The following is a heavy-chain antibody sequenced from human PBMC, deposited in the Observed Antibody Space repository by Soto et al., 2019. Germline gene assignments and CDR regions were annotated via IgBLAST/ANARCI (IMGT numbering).Heavy chain of an antibody. D-gene: IGHD6-13*01. Sequence: GGSLRLSCAASGFTFDDYGMSWVRQAPGKGLEWVSGINWNGGSTGYADSVKGRFTISRDNAKNSLYLQMNSLRAEDTALYHCARIAPDAGDYYYYYMDVWGKGTTVTVSS. CDR3: ARIAPDAGDYYYYYMDV. CDR2: INWNGGST. V-gene: IGHV3-20*01. J-gene: IGHJ6*03. CDR1: GFTFDDYG.